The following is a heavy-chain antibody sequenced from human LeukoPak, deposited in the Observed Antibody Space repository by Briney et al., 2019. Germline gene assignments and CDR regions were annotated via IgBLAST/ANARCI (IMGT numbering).Heavy chain of an antibody. J-gene: IGHJ4*02. CDR1: GGSISSDY. D-gene: IGHD3-22*01. V-gene: IGHV4-39*01. CDR3: ARLRPDYYDSSGPGDY. Sequence: SETLSLTCTVSGGSISSDYWSWIRQPPGKGLEWIGSIYYSGSTYYNPSLKSRVTISVDTSKNQFSLKLSSVTAADTAVYYCARLRPDYYDSSGPGDYWGQGTLVTVSS. CDR2: IYYSGST.